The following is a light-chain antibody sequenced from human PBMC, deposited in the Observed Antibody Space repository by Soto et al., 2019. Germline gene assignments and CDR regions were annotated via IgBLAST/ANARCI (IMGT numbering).Light chain of an antibody. J-gene: IGLJ1*01. CDR1: SSDVGSYDR. CDR3: SSFTGSSTYG. V-gene: IGLV2-18*02. Sequence: QSVLTQPPSVSGSPGQSVAISCTGSSSDVGSYDRVSWYQQPPGTAPKLMIYDVTNRPSGVPDRFSGSKSGNTASLTISGLQAEDEADYYCSSFTGSSTYGFGTGTKVTVL. CDR2: DVT.